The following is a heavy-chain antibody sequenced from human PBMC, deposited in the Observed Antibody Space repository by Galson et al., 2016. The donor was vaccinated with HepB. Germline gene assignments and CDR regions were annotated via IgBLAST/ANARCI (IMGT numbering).Heavy chain of an antibody. V-gene: IGHV1-69*13. J-gene: IGHJ4*02. D-gene: IGHD3-22*01. CDR1: GGTFARYA. CDR3: ARENIYDSSGYYLDY. Sequence: SVKVSCKASGGTFARYAISWVRQAPGQGLEWMGGIIPVFGTAKYAQKFQGRVTITADESTSTAYMELSSLRSEDTAVYYCARENIYDSSGYYLDYWGQGNLVTVSS. CDR2: IIPVFGTA.